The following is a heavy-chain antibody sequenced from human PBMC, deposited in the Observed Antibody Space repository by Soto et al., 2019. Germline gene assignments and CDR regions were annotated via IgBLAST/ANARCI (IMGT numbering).Heavy chain of an antibody. CDR2: ISSTGGST. CDR1: GFSFRSYG. J-gene: IGHJ4*02. CDR3: VKGSGFRSMHYFVY. Sequence: PGGSLRLSCSASGFSFRSYGMHWVRQTPGKGLESLSAISSTGGSTYYADSVKGRFTISRDNSNSMLYLQMNSLTPEDTAVYFCVKGSGFRSMHYFVYWGQGTQVTVSS. V-gene: IGHV3-64D*06. D-gene: IGHD3-10*01.